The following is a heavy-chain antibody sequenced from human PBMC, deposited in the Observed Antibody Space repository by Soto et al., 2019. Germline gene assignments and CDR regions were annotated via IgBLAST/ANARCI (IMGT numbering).Heavy chain of an antibody. V-gene: IGHV1-18*01. J-gene: IGHJ4*02. D-gene: IGHD2-15*01. CDR3: VVAAQPSYFDY. CDR2: ISAYNGNT. CDR1: GYTFTSYG. Sequence: QVQLVQSGAEVKKPGASVKVSCKASGYTFTSYGISWVRQAPGQGLEWMGWISAYNGNTNYAQKLQGRXTXTXYTSTSTAYMELRSLRSDDTAVYYCVVAAQPSYFDYWGQGTLVTVSS.